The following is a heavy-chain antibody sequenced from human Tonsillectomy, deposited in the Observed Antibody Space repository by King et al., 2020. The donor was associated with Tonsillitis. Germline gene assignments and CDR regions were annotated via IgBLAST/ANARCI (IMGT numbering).Heavy chain of an antibody. V-gene: IGHV3-23*04. D-gene: IGHD4-11*01. Sequence: QLVQSGGGLVQPGGSLRLSCAASGFTFSSSAMSWGRQAPGKGLEWVSAISGSGGSTYYAESVKGRFTISRGNSKNTLYLQMNSLRAEDTAVYYCAKDRITYSNPYYFDYWGQGTLVTVSS. CDR1: GFTFSSSA. J-gene: IGHJ4*02. CDR2: ISGSGGST. CDR3: AKDRITYSNPYYFDY.